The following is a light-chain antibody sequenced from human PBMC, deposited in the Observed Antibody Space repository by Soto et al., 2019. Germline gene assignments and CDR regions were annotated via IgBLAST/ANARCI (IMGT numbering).Light chain of an antibody. CDR2: WAS. CDR1: QSVLYSSNNKNY. Sequence: DIVLTQSPDSLAVSLGERATINCKSTQSVLYSSNNKNYLAWYQQKPGQPPKLLIYWASTRESGVPDRFSGSGSGTEFTLTISSLQAEDVAVYYCQQYYINPHTFGQGTKLEIK. V-gene: IGKV4-1*01. J-gene: IGKJ2*01. CDR3: QQYYINPHT.